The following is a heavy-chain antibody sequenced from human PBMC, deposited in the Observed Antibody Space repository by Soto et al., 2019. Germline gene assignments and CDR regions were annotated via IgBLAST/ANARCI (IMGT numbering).Heavy chain of an antibody. CDR3: ARPTDYYDSSGYYSWFDP. D-gene: IGHD3-22*01. V-gene: IGHV4-39*01. J-gene: IGHJ5*02. CDR1: GGSISSSSYY. Sequence: QLQLQESGPGLVKPSETLSLTCTVSGGSISSSSYYWGWIRQPPGKGLEWIGSIYYSGSTYYNPSLKSRVTISVDTSKNQFSLKLSSVTAADTALYYCARPTDYYDSSGYYSWFDPWGQGTLVTVSS. CDR2: IYYSGST.